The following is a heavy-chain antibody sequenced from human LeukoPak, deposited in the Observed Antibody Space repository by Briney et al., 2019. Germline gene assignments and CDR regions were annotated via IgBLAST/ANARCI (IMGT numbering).Heavy chain of an antibody. J-gene: IGHJ3*02. CDR1: GGTFSSYA. CDR2: IIPIFGTA. V-gene: IGHV1-69*06. CDR3: ARSMSPDAFDI. Sequence: SVKISCKASGGTFSSYAISWVRQAPGQGLEWMGGIIPIFGTANYAQKFQGRVTITADKSTSTAYMELSSLRSEDTAVYYCARSMSPDAFDIWGQGTMVTVSS.